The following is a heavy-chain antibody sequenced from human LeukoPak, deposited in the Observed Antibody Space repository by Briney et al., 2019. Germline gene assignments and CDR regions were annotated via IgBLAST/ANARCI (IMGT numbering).Heavy chain of an antibody. Sequence: SETLSLTCTVSSGSISSYYWSWIRQPPGKGLEWIGYIFYSGSTNYNPSLKSRVTISVDTSKNQFSLGLSSVTAADTAVYYCARARYANAWYAFDIWGHGTMVTVSS. V-gene: IGHV4-59*01. CDR3: ARARYANAWYAFDI. CDR2: IFYSGST. D-gene: IGHD2-2*01. J-gene: IGHJ3*02. CDR1: SGSISSYY.